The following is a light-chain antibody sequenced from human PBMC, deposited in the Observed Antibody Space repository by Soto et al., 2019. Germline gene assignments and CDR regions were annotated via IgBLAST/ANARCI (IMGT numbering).Light chain of an antibody. J-gene: IGKJ1*01. V-gene: IGKV3-20*01. CDR2: DAS. CDR3: QQYGSSPWT. Sequence: EIVFTQSPATLSLSPGERATLSCRASQSVSSYLAWYQQKPGQAPRLLIYDASSRATGIPDRFSGSGSGTDFTLTISRLEPEDFAVYYCQQYGSSPWTFGQGTKVDIK. CDR1: QSVSSY.